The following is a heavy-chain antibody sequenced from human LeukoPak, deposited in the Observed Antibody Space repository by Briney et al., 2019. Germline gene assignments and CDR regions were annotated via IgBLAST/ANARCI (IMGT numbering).Heavy chain of an antibody. Sequence: SETLSLTCTVSGGSISSYYWSWIRQPPGKGLEWIGEINHSGSTNYNPSLKSRVTISVDTSKNQFSLKLSSVTAADTAVYYCARGPAARYYFDYWGQGTLVTVSS. J-gene: IGHJ4*02. CDR1: GGSISSYY. V-gene: IGHV4-34*01. CDR3: ARGPAARYYFDY. D-gene: IGHD6-6*01. CDR2: INHSGST.